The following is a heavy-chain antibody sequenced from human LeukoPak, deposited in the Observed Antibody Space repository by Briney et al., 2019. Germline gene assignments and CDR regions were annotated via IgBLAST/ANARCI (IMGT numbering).Heavy chain of an antibody. J-gene: IGHJ4*02. V-gene: IGHV3-53*01. CDR1: GFTVSGNS. CDR2: IYSGGNT. CDR3: ARRAGDYSHPYDY. D-gene: IGHD3-22*01. Sequence: PGGSLRLSCTVSGFTVSGNSMSWVRQAPGKGLEWVSFIYSGGNTHYSDSVKGRLTISRDNSKNTLYLQMNSLRAEDTAVYYCARRAGDYSHPYDYWGQGTLVTVSS.